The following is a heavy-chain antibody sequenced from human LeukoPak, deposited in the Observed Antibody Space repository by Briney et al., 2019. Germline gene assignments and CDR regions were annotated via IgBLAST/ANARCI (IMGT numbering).Heavy chain of an antibody. CDR1: GFTFSSYA. Sequence: GGSLRLSCAASGFTFSSYAMSWVRQAPGKGLEWVSGITGSGGSTYYADSVKGRFTISRDNSKNTLYLQMNSLGAEDTAVYYCATGGSIAVATPLDYWGQGTLVTVSS. CDR3: ATGGSIAVATPLDY. J-gene: IGHJ4*02. CDR2: ITGSGGST. V-gene: IGHV3-23*01. D-gene: IGHD6-19*01.